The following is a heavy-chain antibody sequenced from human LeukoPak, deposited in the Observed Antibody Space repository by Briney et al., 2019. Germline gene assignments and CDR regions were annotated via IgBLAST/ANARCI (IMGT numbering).Heavy chain of an antibody. D-gene: IGHD6-13*01. CDR3: AREVVAAAGFDY. V-gene: IGHV3-21*01. J-gene: IGHJ4*02. CDR2: ISSSSSYI. Sequence: PGGSLRLSCTASGFTFGDYAMSWVRQAPGKGLEWVSSISSSSSYIYYADSVKGRFTISRDNAKNSLYLQMNSLRAEDTAVYYCAREVVAAAGFDYWGQGTLVTVSS. CDR1: GFTFGDYA.